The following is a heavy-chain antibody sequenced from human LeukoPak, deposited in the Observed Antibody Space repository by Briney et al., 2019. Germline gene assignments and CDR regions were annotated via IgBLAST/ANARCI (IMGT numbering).Heavy chain of an antibody. V-gene: IGHV4-34*01. CDR3: ARGLGLHYYGSGSSHRPLDY. Sequence: SETLSLTCAVYGGSFSGYYWSWIRQPPGKGLEWIGEINYSGSTYYNPSLKSRVTISIDTSKNQFSLKLSSVTAADTAVYYCARGLGLHYYGSGSSHRPLDYWGQGTLVTVSS. D-gene: IGHD3-10*01. CDR2: INYSGST. CDR1: GGSFSGYY. J-gene: IGHJ4*02.